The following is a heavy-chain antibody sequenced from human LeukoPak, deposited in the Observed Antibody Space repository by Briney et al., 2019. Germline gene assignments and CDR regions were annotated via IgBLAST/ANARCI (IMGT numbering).Heavy chain of an antibody. V-gene: IGHV1-18*01. D-gene: IGHD3-10*01. CDR2: ISAYNGNT. J-gene: IGHJ6*03. Sequence: ASVKVSCKASGYTFTSYGISWVRQAPGQGLEWMGWISAYNGNTNYAQKLQGRVTMTTDTSTSTAYMELRSLRSDDTAVYYCARAKYYYGSGSYFTGVLYYYYMDVWGKGTTVTISS. CDR1: GYTFTSYG. CDR3: ARAKYYYGSGSYFTGVLYYYYMDV.